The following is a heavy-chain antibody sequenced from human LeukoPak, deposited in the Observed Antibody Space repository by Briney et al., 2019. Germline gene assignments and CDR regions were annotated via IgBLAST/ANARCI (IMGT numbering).Heavy chain of an antibody. CDR1: GGSFSGYY. CDR2: IYTSGST. D-gene: IGHD2-15*01. J-gene: IGHJ3*02. Sequence: SETLSLTCAVYGGSFSGYYWSWIRQPAGKGLEWIGRIYTSGSTNYNPSLKSRVTMSVDTSKNQFSLKLSSVTAADTAVYYCARWWPLDAFDIWGQGTMVTVSS. CDR3: ARWWPLDAFDI. V-gene: IGHV4-59*10.